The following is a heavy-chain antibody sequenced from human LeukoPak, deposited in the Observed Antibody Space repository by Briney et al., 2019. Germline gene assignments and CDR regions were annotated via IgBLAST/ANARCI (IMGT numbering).Heavy chain of an antibody. D-gene: IGHD4-17*01. CDR1: GFTVSSNY. Sequence: GGSLRLSCAASGFTVSSNYMSWVRQAPGKGLEWVSVIYSGGSTYYPDSVKGRFTISRDNSKNTLYLQMNSLRAEDTAVYYCARESEFGDYEPWDLWGQGALVTVSS. CDR3: ARESEFGDYEPWDL. J-gene: IGHJ5*02. CDR2: IYSGGST. V-gene: IGHV3-53*01.